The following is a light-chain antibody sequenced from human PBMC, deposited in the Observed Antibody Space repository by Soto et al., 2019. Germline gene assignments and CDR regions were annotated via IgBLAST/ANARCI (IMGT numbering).Light chain of an antibody. J-gene: IGLJ1*01. Sequence: QAVVTQPPSASASLGASVTLTCTLSSRYSNYKVDWYQQGPGKGPRFVMRVGTGGIVGSRGDGIPDRFSVLGSGLNRYLTIKNMQEEDESEYHCGADHGSGSNFVYVFGTGTKLTVL. V-gene: IGLV9-49*01. CDR1: SRYSNYK. CDR2: VGTGGIVG. CDR3: GADHGSGSNFVYV.